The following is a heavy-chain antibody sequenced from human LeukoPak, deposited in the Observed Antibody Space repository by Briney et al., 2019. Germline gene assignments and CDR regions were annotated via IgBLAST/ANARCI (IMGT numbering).Heavy chain of an antibody. CDR2: IYYSGST. J-gene: IGHJ3*02. V-gene: IGHV4-59*12. CDR3: ARDLRTLYSSSWYAGAFDI. Sequence: SETLSLTCTVSGGSISSYYWSWIRQPPGKGLEWIGYIYYSGSTNYNPSLKSRITMSVDTSKNLFSLKVSSVTAADTAVYYCARDLRTLYSSSWYAGAFDIWGQGTLVTVSS. D-gene: IGHD6-13*01. CDR1: GGSISSYY.